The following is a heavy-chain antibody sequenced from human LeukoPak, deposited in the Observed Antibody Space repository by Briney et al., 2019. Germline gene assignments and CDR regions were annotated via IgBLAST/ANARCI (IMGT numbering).Heavy chain of an antibody. V-gene: IGHV1-8*03. CDR1: GYTFTRYD. D-gene: IGHD2-2*01. Sequence: GASVKVSCKASGYTFTRYDINWVRQATGQGLEWMGWMNPKSGNTGHAQKFQGRVTITRDTSISTVYMELSSLRSEDTAVYYCARGRRSGVVVPAAMPGANDYWGQGTLVTVSS. CDR3: ARGRRSGVVVPAAMPGANDY. CDR2: MNPKSGNT. J-gene: IGHJ4*02.